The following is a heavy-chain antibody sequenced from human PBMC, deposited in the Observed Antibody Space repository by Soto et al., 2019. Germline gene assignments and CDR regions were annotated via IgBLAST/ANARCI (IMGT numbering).Heavy chain of an antibody. D-gene: IGHD6-19*01. J-gene: IGHJ4*02. V-gene: IGHV4-34*01. Sequence: QVQLQQWGAGLLNPSETLSLTCAVYGWSVSGYYWSWIRQPPGKGVEWSGEINHSGSTNYNPSLKSRGPRSVDTSKNQLSLKLSSVTAADTAVYYGARWGSGWAEGDYWGQGTLVTVSS. CDR2: INHSGST. CDR3: ARWGSGWAEGDY. CDR1: GWSVSGYY.